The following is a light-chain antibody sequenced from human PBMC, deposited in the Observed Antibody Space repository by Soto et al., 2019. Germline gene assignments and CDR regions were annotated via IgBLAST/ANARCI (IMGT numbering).Light chain of an antibody. CDR3: QQYFDVPFT. V-gene: IGKV4-1*01. CDR2: WAS. Sequence: DVLMTKSQASMAGSLGERATINCKSSQSVLYTPNAKNYLAWYQQKPGQPPRLLIYWASYREPGVPDRFSGSGSRTDFTLTISSLEAEDVAFYWCQQYFDVPFTFGGGTKVDI. CDR1: QSVLYTPNAKNY. J-gene: IGKJ4*01.